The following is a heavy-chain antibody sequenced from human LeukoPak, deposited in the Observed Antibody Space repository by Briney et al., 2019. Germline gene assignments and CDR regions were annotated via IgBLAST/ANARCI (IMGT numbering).Heavy chain of an antibody. Sequence: ASVKVSCKASGYTFTGYYIHWVRQAPGQGLEWMGWINPDSGGTNYAQEFQGRVTMTRDTSISTAYMELSRLRSVDTAVYYCARAQGAYCTNGVCPNWFDPWGQGTLVTVSS. V-gene: IGHV1-2*02. CDR3: ARAQGAYCTNGVCPNWFDP. J-gene: IGHJ5*02. CDR2: INPDSGGT. D-gene: IGHD2-8*01. CDR1: GYTFTGYY.